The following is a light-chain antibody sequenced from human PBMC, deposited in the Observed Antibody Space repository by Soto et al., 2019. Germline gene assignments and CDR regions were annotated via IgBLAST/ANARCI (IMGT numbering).Light chain of an antibody. J-gene: IGKJ4*01. V-gene: IGKV1-33*01. CDR1: QDISKY. CDR2: DTS. CDR3: QQYENVPLT. Sequence: DLQMTQSPSSLSASVGDRVTITCQASQDISKYLNWYQQKPGKAPKLLIYDTSNLETGVPSRFSGGGSGTHFIFTISSLQPEDIATYYCQQYENVPLTFGGGTRVEIK.